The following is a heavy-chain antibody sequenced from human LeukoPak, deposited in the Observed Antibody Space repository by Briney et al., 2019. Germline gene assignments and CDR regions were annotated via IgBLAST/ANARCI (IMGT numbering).Heavy chain of an antibody. Sequence: PSGTLSLTCAVSGDSISSNHWWSWVRQPPGKGLEWIGEIHHSGSTNYNPSLKSRVTISVDKSKNQSSLKLSSVTAADTAVYYCASKLTAVAGYFDCWGQGTLVTVSS. D-gene: IGHD6-19*01. V-gene: IGHV4-4*02. CDR3: ASKLTAVAGYFDC. J-gene: IGHJ4*02. CDR1: GDSISSNHW. CDR2: IHHSGST.